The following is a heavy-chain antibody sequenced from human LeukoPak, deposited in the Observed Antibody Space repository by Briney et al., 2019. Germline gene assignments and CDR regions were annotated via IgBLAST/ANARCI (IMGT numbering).Heavy chain of an antibody. D-gene: IGHD2-2*01. V-gene: IGHV1-18*01. J-gene: IGHJ5*02. CDR1: GYTFTSYG. Sequence: ASVKVSFKASGYTFTSYGISWVRQAPGQGLEWMGWISAYNGNTNYAQKLQGRVTITTDTCTSTAYMELRSLRSDDTAVYYCARDSQDIVVVPAAPNWFDPWGQGTLVTVSS. CDR3: ARDSQDIVVVPAAPNWFDP. CDR2: ISAYNGNT.